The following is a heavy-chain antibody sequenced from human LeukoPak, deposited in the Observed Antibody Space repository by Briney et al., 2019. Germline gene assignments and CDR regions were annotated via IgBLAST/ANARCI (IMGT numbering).Heavy chain of an antibody. CDR2: IYYTGST. J-gene: IGHJ5*02. CDR1: GGSLRSSY. CDR3: ARSTPLHAHWTYGNWFDP. Sequence: SETLSLTCTVSGGSLRSSYWSWMRQPPGKGLEWIGYIYYTGSTNYNASLESRVTISLDTSKNQFSLRLSSVTATDTAIYYCARSTPLHAHWTYGNWFDPWGQGTLVTVSS. V-gene: IGHV4-59*08. D-gene: IGHD1-7*01.